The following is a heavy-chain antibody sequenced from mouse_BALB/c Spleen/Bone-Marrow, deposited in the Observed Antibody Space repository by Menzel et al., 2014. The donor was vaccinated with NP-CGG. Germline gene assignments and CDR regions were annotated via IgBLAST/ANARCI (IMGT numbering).Heavy chain of an antibody. V-gene: IGHV1-18*01. J-gene: IGHJ3*01. D-gene: IGHD4-1*01. CDR1: GYTFXDYN. CDR2: INPNNGGT. Sequence: EVHLVESGPELVKPGASVKIPCKASGYTFXDYNMDWVKQSHGKSLEWIGDINPNNGGTTYNQKFKGKATLTVDKSSSTAYMELRSLTSEDTAVYYCATGTWFAYWGQGTLVTVSA. CDR3: ATGTWFAY.